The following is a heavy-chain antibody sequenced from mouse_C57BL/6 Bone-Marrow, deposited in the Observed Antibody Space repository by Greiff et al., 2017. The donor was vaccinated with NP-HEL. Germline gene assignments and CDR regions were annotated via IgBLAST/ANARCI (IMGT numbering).Heavy chain of an antibody. D-gene: IGHD1-1*01. CDR1: GYTFTSYG. V-gene: IGHV1-81*01. J-gene: IGHJ2*01. Sequence: VQLQQSGAELARPGASVKLSCKASGYTFTSYGISWVKQRTGQGLEWIGEIYPRSGNTYYNEKFKGKATLTADKSSSTAYMELRSLTSEDSAVYFCARDRITTVVPGNFDYWGQGTTLTVSS. CDR2: IYPRSGNT. CDR3: ARDRITTVVPGNFDY.